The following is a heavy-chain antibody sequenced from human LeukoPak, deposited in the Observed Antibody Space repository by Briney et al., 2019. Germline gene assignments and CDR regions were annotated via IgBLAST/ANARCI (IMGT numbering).Heavy chain of an antibody. Sequence: QSGGSLRLSCAAAGFTVSDSWMSWVRQAPGKGLEWVANMNQDGSAKDYVDSVKGRFTISRDNARNSLYLQMSSLRAEDTAVYYCATYTHWVAGDVWGQGTTVTVSS. V-gene: IGHV3-7*01. CDR3: ATYTHWVAGDV. J-gene: IGHJ6*02. D-gene: IGHD3-16*01. CDR2: MNQDGSAK. CDR1: GFTVSDSW.